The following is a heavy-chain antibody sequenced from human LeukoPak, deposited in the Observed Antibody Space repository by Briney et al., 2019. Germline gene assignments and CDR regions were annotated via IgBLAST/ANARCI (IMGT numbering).Heavy chain of an antibody. Sequence: PGGSLRLSCAASGFTFSSYWMTWVRQAPGKGLEWVGRIKGKTDGGTTDYAAPVKGRFTISRDDSKNTLYLQMESLTNEDTALYYCTTGLLRGAVVGTLPNPNFDYWGQGTLVTISS. CDR1: GFTFSSYW. D-gene: IGHD6-19*01. CDR2: IKGKTDGGTT. J-gene: IGHJ4*02. CDR3: TTGLLRGAVVGTLPNPNFDY. V-gene: IGHV3-15*01.